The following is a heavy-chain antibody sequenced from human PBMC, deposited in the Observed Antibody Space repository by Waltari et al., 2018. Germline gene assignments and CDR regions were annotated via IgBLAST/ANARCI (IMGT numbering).Heavy chain of an antibody. CDR1: GGSISSSSYY. V-gene: IGHV4-39*07. CDR2: IYYSGST. D-gene: IGHD1-26*01. CDR3: ARQWGVGATEYYYYGMDV. Sequence: QLQLQESGPGLVKPSETLSLTCTVSGGSISSSSYYWGWIRQPPGKGLEWIGSIYYSGSTYYNPSLKSRVTISVDTSKNQFSLKLSSVTAADTAVYYCARQWGVGATEYYYYGMDVWGQGTTVTVSS. J-gene: IGHJ6*02.